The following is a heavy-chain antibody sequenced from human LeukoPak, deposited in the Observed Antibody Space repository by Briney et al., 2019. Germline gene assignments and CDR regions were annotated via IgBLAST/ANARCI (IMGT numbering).Heavy chain of an antibody. V-gene: IGHV3-23*01. CDR3: AREPQPGYCSGGSCYFQH. D-gene: IGHD2-15*01. J-gene: IGHJ1*01. CDR1: GFTFSSYG. Sequence: PGGSLRLSCAASGFTFSSYGMTWVRQAPGKGLEWVSGISGTGGSTYYADSVKGRFTISRDNAKNSLYLQMNSLRAEDTAVYYCAREPQPGYCSGGSCYFQHWGQGTLVTVSS. CDR2: ISGTGGST.